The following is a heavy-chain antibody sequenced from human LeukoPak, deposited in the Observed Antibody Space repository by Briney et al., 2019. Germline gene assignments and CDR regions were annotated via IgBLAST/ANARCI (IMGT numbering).Heavy chain of an antibody. J-gene: IGHJ3*02. Sequence: GGSLRLSCAASGFTFSDYWMLWVRQAPGKGLEWVSYISSSSSTIYYADSVKGRFTISRDNAKNSLYLQMNSLRAEDTAVYYCAGELLGAYYYDSSILDAFDIWGQGTMVTVSS. CDR3: AGELLGAYYYDSSILDAFDI. D-gene: IGHD3-22*01. V-gene: IGHV3-48*04. CDR1: GFTFSDYW. CDR2: ISSSSSTI.